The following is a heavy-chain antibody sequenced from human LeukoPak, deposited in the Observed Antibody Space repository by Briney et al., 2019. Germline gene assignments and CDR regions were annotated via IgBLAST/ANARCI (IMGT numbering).Heavy chain of an antibody. D-gene: IGHD5-18*01. J-gene: IGHJ6*02. V-gene: IGHV1-69*04. CDR1: GGTFSSYA. Sequence: ASVKVSCKASGGTFSSYAISWVRQAPGQGLEWMGRIIPILGIANYAQKFQGRVTITADKSTSTAYMELSSLRSEDTAVYYCARHRYSSASYYYGMDVWGQGTTVTVSS. CDR2: IIPILGIA. CDR3: ARHRYSSASYYYGMDV.